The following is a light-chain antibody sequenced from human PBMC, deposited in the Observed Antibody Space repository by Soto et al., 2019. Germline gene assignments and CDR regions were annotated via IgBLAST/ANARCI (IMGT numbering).Light chain of an antibody. J-gene: IGKJ4*01. V-gene: IGKV4-1*01. CDR1: QSVLYSSNNKNY. CDR2: WSS. Sequence: DIVMTQSPDSLAVPLGERATINCKSSQSVLYSSNNKNYLAWYQQKPGQPPKLLIYWSSTRESGVPDRFSGSGSGTDFTLTIRSLQAEDVAVYYCQQYYSTPLTFGGGTKVEIK. CDR3: QQYYSTPLT.